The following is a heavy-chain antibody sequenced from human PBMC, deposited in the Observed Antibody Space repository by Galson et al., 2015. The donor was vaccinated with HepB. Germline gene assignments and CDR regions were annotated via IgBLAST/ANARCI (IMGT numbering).Heavy chain of an antibody. J-gene: IGHJ6*02. CDR3: HYGMDV. CDR1: GFTFSSYA. Sequence: SLRLSCAASGFTFSSYAMHWVRQAPGKGLEWVAVISYDGSNKYYADSVKGRFTISRDNSKNTRYLQMNSLRAEDTAVYYCHYGMDVWGQGTTVTVSS. CDR2: ISYDGSNK. V-gene: IGHV3-30-3*01.